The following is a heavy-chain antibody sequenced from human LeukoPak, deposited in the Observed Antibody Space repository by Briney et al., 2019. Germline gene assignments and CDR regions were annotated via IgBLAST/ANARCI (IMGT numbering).Heavy chain of an antibody. CDR1: GYSFPSYW. V-gene: IGHV5-51*01. J-gene: IGHJ4*02. CDR2: IYPGDSDT. CDR3: ARFTPNYDILTGYQGGFDY. Sequence: GESLKISCKGSGYSFPSYWIGWVRQMPGKGLEWMGIIYPGDSDTRYSPSFQGQVTISADKSISTAYLQWSSLKASDTAMYYCARFTPNYDILTGYQGGFDYWGQGTLVTVSS. D-gene: IGHD3-9*01.